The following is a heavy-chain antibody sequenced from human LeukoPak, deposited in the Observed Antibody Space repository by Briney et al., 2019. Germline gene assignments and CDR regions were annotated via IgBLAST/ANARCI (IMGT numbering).Heavy chain of an antibody. CDR2: ISGSGGST. CDR1: GFTFSSYV. Sequence: GGSLRLSCAASGFTFSSYVMSWVRQAPGKGLEWVSAISGSGGSTYYADSVKGRFTISRDNSKNTLYLQMNSLRAEDTAVYYCANLYGDFGFDYWGQGTLVTVSP. D-gene: IGHD4-17*01. CDR3: ANLYGDFGFDY. V-gene: IGHV3-23*01. J-gene: IGHJ4*02.